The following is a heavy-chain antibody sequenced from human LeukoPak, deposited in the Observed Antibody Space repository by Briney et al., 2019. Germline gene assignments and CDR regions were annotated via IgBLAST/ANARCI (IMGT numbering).Heavy chain of an antibody. CDR2: ISDDGSNK. D-gene: IGHD5-24*01. J-gene: IGHJ4*02. CDR1: GFTFSSYA. Sequence: GGSLRLSCAASGFTFSSYAMHWVRQAPGKGLEWVAVISDDGSNKYYADSVKGRFTISRDNSKNTLYLQMNSLRAEDTAIYYCTRVGYIDEGIDYWGQGTLVTVSS. CDR3: TRVGYIDEGIDY. V-gene: IGHV3-30*04.